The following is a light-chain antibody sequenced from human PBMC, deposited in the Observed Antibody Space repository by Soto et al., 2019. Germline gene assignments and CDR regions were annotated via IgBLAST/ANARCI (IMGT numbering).Light chain of an antibody. CDR3: QQFGSSSYT. CDR1: QRVSSSY. V-gene: IGKV3-20*01. Sequence: EIVLTQSPGALSLSPGERATLSCRASQRVSSSYLAWYQQKPGQAPRLLIYAASSRATGIPDRFSGSGSGTDFTLTISRLEPEDFAVYYCQQFGSSSYTFGQGTKPEIK. J-gene: IGKJ2*01. CDR2: AAS.